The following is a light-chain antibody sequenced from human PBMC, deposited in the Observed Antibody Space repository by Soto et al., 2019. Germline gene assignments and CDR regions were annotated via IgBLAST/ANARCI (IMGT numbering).Light chain of an antibody. Sequence: IVMTQSPGTLSVSPGEGATLSCWARQSISSNLAWFQQKRGQAPRLLIYGASIRATGIPARFSGSGSGTEFTLTISSLQSEDFAVYSCQQYNQWPITFGGGTKVEIK. CDR2: GAS. J-gene: IGKJ4*01. CDR3: QQYNQWPIT. V-gene: IGKV3-15*01. CDR1: QSISSN.